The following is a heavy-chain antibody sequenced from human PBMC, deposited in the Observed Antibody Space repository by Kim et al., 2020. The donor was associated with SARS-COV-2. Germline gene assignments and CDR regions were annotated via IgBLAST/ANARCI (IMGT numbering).Heavy chain of an antibody. D-gene: IGHD5-12*01. J-gene: IGHJ5*02. V-gene: IGHV5-51*01. CDR3: ARLVEMATIFWFDP. Sequence: SPSFQGQVTISADKSISTAYLQWSSLKASDTAMYYCARLVEMATIFWFDPWGQGTLVTVSS.